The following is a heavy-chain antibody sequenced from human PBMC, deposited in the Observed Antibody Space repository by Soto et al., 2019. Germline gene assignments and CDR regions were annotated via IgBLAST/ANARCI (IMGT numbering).Heavy chain of an antibody. CDR3: ARLRGTSSGWYNYYYGMDV. CDR1: GYSFTSYW. V-gene: IGHV5-10-1*01. J-gene: IGHJ6*02. D-gene: IGHD6-19*01. CDR2: IDPSDSYT. Sequence: PGESLKISCKGSGYSFTSYWISWVRQMPGKGLEWMGRIDPSDSYTNYSPSFQGHVTISADKSISTAYLQWSSLKASDTAMYYCARLRGTSSGWYNYYYGMDVWGQGTTVTVSS.